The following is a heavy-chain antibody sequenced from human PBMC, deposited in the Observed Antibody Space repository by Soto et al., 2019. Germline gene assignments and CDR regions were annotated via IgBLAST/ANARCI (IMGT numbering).Heavy chain of an antibody. CDR2: IYSGGST. Sequence: EVQLVESGGGLVQPGGSLRLSCAASGFTVSSNYMSWVRQAPGKGLEWVSVIYSGGSTYYADSGKGRFTISRHNSKNTLYFQMNSLRAADTAVYYCASENIVGATFMRDYWGQGTLVTVSS. V-gene: IGHV3-53*04. CDR1: GFTVSSNY. J-gene: IGHJ4*02. CDR3: ASENIVGATFMRDY. D-gene: IGHD1-26*01.